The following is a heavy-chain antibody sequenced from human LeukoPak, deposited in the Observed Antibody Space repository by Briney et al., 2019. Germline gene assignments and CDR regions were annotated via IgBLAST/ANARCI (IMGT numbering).Heavy chain of an antibody. D-gene: IGHD6-19*01. CDR3: AKDIGGWYPSYWYFDL. V-gene: IGHV3-9*01. Sequence: RPGGSLRLSCAASGFTFDDYAMHWVRQAPGKGLEWVSGISWNSGSIGYADSVKGRFTISRDNAKNALYLQMNSLRAEDTALYYCAKDIGGWYPSYWYFDLWGRGTLVTVSS. CDR2: ISWNSGSI. J-gene: IGHJ2*01. CDR1: GFTFDDYA.